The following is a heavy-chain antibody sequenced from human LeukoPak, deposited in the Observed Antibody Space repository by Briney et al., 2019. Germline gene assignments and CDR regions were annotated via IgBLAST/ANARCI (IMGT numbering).Heavy chain of an antibody. D-gene: IGHD3-22*01. CDR3: ARTYDSSGYPPPCYFDY. Sequence: KAGESLKISCKGSEYSFTSYWIGWVRQMPGKGLEWMGIIYPGDSDARYSPSFQGQVTISADKSISTAYLQWSSLKASDTAIYYCARTYDSSGYPPPCYFDYWGQGTLVTAS. CDR2: IYPGDSDA. J-gene: IGHJ4*02. V-gene: IGHV5-51*01. CDR1: EYSFTSYW.